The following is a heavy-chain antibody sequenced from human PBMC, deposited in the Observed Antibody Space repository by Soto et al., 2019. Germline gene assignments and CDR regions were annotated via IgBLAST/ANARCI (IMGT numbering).Heavy chain of an antibody. CDR1: GFIFNNYA. V-gene: IGHV3-30-3*01. Sequence: QGQLVESGGGVVQPGRSLRLSCAASGFIFNNYAMHWVRQAPGQGLEWVAVISYDGNNKYYADSVKGRLTISRDNSKNTLFLQMSSLRPEDTAVYYCARDDSPTFGYFDLWGRGTPVTVSS. J-gene: IGHJ2*01. CDR3: ARDDSPTFGYFDL. CDR2: ISYDGNNK. D-gene: IGHD3-3*01.